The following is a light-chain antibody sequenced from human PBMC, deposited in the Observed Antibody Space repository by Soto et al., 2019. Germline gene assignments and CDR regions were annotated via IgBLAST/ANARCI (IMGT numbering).Light chain of an antibody. CDR3: LQRSNWPIT. CDR1: QSVSSQ. Sequence: EIVFTQSPAALSLSPGERATLSCRASQSVSSQLAWYQQKPGQAPRLLIYDVSNRATGIPARFRGSGSGTDFTLTISSLEPEDFAVYYCLQRSNWPITFGQGTRLEIK. J-gene: IGKJ5*01. V-gene: IGKV3-11*01. CDR2: DVS.